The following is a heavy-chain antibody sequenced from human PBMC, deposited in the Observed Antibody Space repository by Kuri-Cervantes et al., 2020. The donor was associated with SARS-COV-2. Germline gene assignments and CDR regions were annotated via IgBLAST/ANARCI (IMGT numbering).Heavy chain of an antibody. V-gene: IGHV3-20*04. Sequence: GGSLRLSCAASGFTFDDYAMHWVRQAPGKGLVWVSRINPDGSYTNNADSVKGRFTISRDNAKNSLYLQMNSLRAEDTAVYYCARYNDFWSGYSGAFDYWGQGTLVTVSS. CDR1: GFTFDDYA. D-gene: IGHD3-3*01. CDR2: INPDGSYT. CDR3: ARYNDFWSGYSGAFDY. J-gene: IGHJ4*02.